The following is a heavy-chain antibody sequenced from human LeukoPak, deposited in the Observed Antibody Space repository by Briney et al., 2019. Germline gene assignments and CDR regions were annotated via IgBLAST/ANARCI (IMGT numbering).Heavy chain of an antibody. CDR1: GGSLSSYY. V-gene: IGHV4-4*07. CDR3: ARGGHDYGDRTYNWFDP. Sequence: SETLSLTCTVSGGSLSSYYWSWIRQPAGKGLEWIGRIYTSGSTNYNPSLKSRVTMSVDTSKNQFSLKLSSVTAADTAVYYCARGGHDYGDRTYNWFDPWGQGTLVTVSS. CDR2: IYTSGST. J-gene: IGHJ5*02. D-gene: IGHD4-17*01.